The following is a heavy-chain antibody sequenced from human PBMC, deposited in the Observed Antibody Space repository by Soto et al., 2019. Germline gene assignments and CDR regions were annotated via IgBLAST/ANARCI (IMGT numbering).Heavy chain of an antibody. CDR3: AKDRGYSYSLTY. V-gene: IGHV3-30*18. CDR2: ISYDGSNK. Sequence: QVQLVESGGGVVQPGRSLRLSCAASGFTFSSYGMHWVRQAPGKGLEWVAVISYDGSNKYYADSVKGRFTISRDNSKNTLYLQMNSLRAEDTAVYYCAKDRGYSYSLTYWGQGTLATVSS. CDR1: GFTFSSYG. D-gene: IGHD5-18*01. J-gene: IGHJ4*02.